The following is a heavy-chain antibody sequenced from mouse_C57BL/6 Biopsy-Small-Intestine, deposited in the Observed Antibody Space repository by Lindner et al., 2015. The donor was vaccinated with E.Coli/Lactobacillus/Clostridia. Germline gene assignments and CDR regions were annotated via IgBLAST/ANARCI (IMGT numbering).Heavy chain of an antibody. J-gene: IGHJ1*01. V-gene: IGHV1-81*01. CDR3: ARGFDGYYRYFDV. Sequence: VQLQESGAELARPGASVKLSCKASGYTFTSYGISWVKQKTGQGLEWIGEIFPSSSNTYSNGKFQDKAILTADKSSSTAYMELRSLTPEDSAVYFCARGFDGYYRYFDVWGPGTTVTVSS. CDR1: GYTFTSYG. CDR2: IFPSSSNT. D-gene: IGHD2-3*01.